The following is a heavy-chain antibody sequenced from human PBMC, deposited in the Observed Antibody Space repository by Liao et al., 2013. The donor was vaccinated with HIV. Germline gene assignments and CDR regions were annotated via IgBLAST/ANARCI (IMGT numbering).Heavy chain of an antibody. D-gene: IGHD3-10*01. CDR2: INDSGST. V-gene: IGHV4-34*01. Sequence: QVQLQQWGAGLLKPSETLSLTCAVYGESFSGYYWNWIRQPPGKGLEWIGEINDSGSTSYNPSLKSRVTISVDTSKNQFSLKLSSVTAADTAVYYCARDIITMIRGHNYYYMDGLGQRDHGHRLL. CDR3: ARDIITMIRGHNYYYMDG. J-gene: IGHJ6*03. CDR1: GESFSGYY.